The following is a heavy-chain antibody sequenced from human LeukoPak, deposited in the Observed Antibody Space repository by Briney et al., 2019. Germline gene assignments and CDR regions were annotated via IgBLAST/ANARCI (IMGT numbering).Heavy chain of an antibody. Sequence: GGSLRLSCAASGFTFSSYGMHWVRQAPGKGLEWVAVIWYDGSNKYYADSVKGRFTISRDNSKNTLYLRMNSLRAEDTAVYYCARDRDFYYYDSSGPPDYWGQGTLVTVSS. D-gene: IGHD3-22*01. CDR2: IWYDGSNK. J-gene: IGHJ4*02. V-gene: IGHV3-33*01. CDR1: GFTFSSYG. CDR3: ARDRDFYYYDSSGPPDY.